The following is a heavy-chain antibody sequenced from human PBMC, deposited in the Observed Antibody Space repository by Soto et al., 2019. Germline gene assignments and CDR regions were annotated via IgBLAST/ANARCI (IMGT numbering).Heavy chain of an antibody. CDR3: AKSGLFDSSGYHHPHFDS. V-gene: IGHV3-23*01. CDR2: SSGSGSGGST. J-gene: IGHJ4*02. Sequence: QPGGSLRLSCAASGFTFTNYAMTWVRQAPGKGLEWVSISSGSGSGGSTNYADSVKGRFTISRDNSKNTLYLQMNSLRVEDTAVYYCAKSGLFDSSGYHHPHFDSWGPGALVTVSS. CDR1: GFTFTNYA. D-gene: IGHD3-22*01.